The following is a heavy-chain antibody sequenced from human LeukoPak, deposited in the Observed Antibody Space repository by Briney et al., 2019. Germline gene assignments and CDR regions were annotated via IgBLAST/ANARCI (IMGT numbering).Heavy chain of an antibody. CDR1: GGTFSSYA. Sequence: SVKVSCKASGGTFSSYAISWVRQAPGQGLEWMGGIIPIFGTANYAQKFQGRVTITADESTSTAYMELSSLRSEDTAVYYCATTTRYCSSTSCYDYYFYYYGMDVWGQGTTVTVSS. CDR2: IIPIFGTA. D-gene: IGHD2-2*01. V-gene: IGHV1-69*13. CDR3: ATTTRYCSSTSCYDYYFYYYGMDV. J-gene: IGHJ6*02.